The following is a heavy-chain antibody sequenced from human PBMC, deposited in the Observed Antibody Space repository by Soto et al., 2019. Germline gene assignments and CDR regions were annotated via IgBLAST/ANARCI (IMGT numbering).Heavy chain of an antibody. Sequence: ASVKVSCKASGYTFTSYGISWVRQAPGQGLEWMGWTSAYNGNTNYAQKLQGRVTMTTDTSTSTAYMELRSLRSDDTAVYYCARLEDSSGYGDFGYWGQGTLVTVSS. J-gene: IGHJ4*02. CDR1: GYTFTSYG. CDR2: TSAYNGNT. CDR3: ARLEDSSGYGDFGY. D-gene: IGHD3-22*01. V-gene: IGHV1-18*04.